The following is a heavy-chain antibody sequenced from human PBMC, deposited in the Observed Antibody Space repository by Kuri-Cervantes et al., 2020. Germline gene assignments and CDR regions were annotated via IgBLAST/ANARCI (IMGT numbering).Heavy chain of an antibody. J-gene: IGHJ4*02. Sequence: GESLKISCVVSGFTFGSFWMSWVRQAPGKGLEWVAAIKQDGSEKFYVDSVKGRFTISRDNTKKSLYLQMNSLRVEDTAVYYCARGSTPLSYYFDSSGGFDYWGLGTLVTVSS. V-gene: IGHV3-7*04. D-gene: IGHD3-22*01. CDR1: GFTFGSFW. CDR3: ARGSTPLSYYFDSSGGFDY. CDR2: IKQDGSEK.